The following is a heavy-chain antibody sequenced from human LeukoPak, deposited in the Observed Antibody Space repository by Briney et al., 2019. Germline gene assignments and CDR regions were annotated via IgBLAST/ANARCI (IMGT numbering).Heavy chain of an antibody. J-gene: IGHJ4*02. V-gene: IGHV3-20*01. CDR1: GFTFDDYG. D-gene: IGHD1-26*01. CDR3: ARVSGGSYYGDFDY. Sequence: GGSLRLSCAASGFTFDDYGMSWVRQAPGKGLEWVSGINWNGASTGYGDSVKGRFTISRDNAKSSLYLQMNSLRADDTALYLCARVSGGSYYGDFDYWGQGTLVTVSS. CDR2: INWNGAST.